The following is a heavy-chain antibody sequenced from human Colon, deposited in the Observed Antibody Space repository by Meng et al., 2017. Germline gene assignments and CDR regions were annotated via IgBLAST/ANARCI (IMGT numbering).Heavy chain of an antibody. V-gene: IGHV4-59*02. Sequence: QLQRQESGPGLVKPSETLSLTCSVSCSSVTNHYWHWIRQTPGQGLEWIGYAYYTGSTNYNPSLQSRATIFVDTSKNQFSLSLTSVTGADTAVYYCARERVVGFLDSWGQGTLVTVSS. CDR1: CSSVTNHY. J-gene: IGHJ4*02. CDR2: AYYTGST. D-gene: IGHD1-26*01. CDR3: ARERVVGFLDS.